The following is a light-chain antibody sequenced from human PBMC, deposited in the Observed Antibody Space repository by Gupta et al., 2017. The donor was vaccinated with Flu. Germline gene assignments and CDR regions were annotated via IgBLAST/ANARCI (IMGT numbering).Light chain of an antibody. CDR1: SSNIENNY. J-gene: IGLJ3*02. V-gene: IGLV1-51*02. CDR2: ETD. Sequence: VTISCTGKSSNIENNYVAWYQHLPGTAPKLIIYETDKQPSGIPDRFSGSKSGTSAALGIAGVQTGDEADYYCGTWDDGESAWVFGGGTKLTVL. CDR3: GTWDDGESAWV.